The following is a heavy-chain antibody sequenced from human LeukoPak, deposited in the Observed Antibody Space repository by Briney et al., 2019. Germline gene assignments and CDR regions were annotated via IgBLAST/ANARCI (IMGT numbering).Heavy chain of an antibody. J-gene: IGHJ5*02. CDR1: GFTFSSFG. Sequence: GGSLRLSCAASGFTFSSFGMTWVRQAPAKGLEWVSAISDNGGSIFYADSVKGRFTISRDNSKNSLYLQMNSLRADDTAVYYCVKIAPDLPWGQGTLVTVSS. D-gene: IGHD2-21*01. CDR2: ISDNGGSI. V-gene: IGHV3-23*01. CDR3: VKIAPDLP.